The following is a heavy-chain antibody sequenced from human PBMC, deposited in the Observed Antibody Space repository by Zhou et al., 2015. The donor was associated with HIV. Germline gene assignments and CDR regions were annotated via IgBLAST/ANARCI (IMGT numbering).Heavy chain of an antibody. J-gene: IGHJ6*02. Sequence: QVQLVQSGAEVKKPGSSVKVSCKASGGTFSSYAISWVRQAPGQGLEWMGGIIPIFGTANYAQKFQGRVTITADKSTSTAYMELSSLRSEDTAVYYCARGTYYYDSSGPFPLDPYYYGMDVWGQGP. V-gene: IGHV1-69*06. CDR2: IIPIFGTA. CDR3: ARGTYYYDSSGPFPLDPYYYGMDV. D-gene: IGHD3-22*01. CDR1: GGTFSSYA.